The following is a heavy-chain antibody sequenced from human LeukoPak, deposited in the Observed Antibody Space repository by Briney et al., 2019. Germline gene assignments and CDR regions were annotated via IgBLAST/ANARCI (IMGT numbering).Heavy chain of an antibody. J-gene: IGHJ3*01. CDR2: KYYSGSA. D-gene: IGHD2-15*01. CDR3: ATSYCSGISSLDVFNV. CDR1: GVSISDGRYY. V-gene: IGHV4-31*03. Sequence: SQTLSLTCNVSGVSISDGRYYWSWIRQVPGKGLEWIGYKYYSGSAKYNPSLKSRLTISIDTPENQFSLHLSSMTAADTATYYCATSYCSGISSLDVFNVWGQGRRVTVSS.